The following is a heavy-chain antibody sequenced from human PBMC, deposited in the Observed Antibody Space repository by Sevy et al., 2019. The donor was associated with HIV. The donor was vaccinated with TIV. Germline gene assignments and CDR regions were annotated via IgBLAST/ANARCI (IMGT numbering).Heavy chain of an antibody. CDR1: GFTFSSYA. V-gene: IGHV3-23*01. D-gene: IGHD3-3*01. CDR2: IGGSGGST. CDR3: AKSVRTYYDFWSGSVDY. J-gene: IGHJ4*02. Sequence: GGSLRLSCAASGFTFSSYAMSWVRQAPGKGLEWVSAIGGSGGSTYYADSVKGRFTISRDNSKNTLYLQMNSLRAEDTAVYYCAKSVRTYYDFWSGSVDYWGQGTLVTVSS.